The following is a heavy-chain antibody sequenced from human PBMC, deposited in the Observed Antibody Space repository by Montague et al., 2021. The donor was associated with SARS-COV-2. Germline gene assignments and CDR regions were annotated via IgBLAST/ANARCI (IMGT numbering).Heavy chain of an antibody. CDR1: GASIISTNW. CDR3: MRDGGDGHRPAV. D-gene: IGHD2-21*02. J-gene: IGHJ4*02. CDR2: IYHTGST. Sequence: ETLSLTCAVSGASIISTNWWSWVRQPPGKGLEWVGEIYHTGSTNYNPSLKSRVTMSVDKSNNQFSLQVKSLTAADTAVYCWMRDGGDGHRPAVWGQGALVTVSS. V-gene: IGHV4-4*01.